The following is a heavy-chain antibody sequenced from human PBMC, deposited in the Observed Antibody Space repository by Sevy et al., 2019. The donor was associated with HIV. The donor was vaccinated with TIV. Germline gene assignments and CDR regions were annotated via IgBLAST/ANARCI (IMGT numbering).Heavy chain of an antibody. V-gene: IGHV4-30-4*08. J-gene: IGHJ4*02. CDR3: AVAVSVIPSVTPPKFDS. D-gene: IGHD2-15*01. CDR2: IYHTGSD. CDR1: GGSISRTDSL. Sequence: SETLSLTCTVSGGSISRTDSLWAWIRQPPGKGLEWIGYIYHTGSDYYNPSLKSRVTISVDKSKNQFSLRLNSVTAADTAVNYCAVAVSVIPSVTPPKFDSWGQGALVTVSS.